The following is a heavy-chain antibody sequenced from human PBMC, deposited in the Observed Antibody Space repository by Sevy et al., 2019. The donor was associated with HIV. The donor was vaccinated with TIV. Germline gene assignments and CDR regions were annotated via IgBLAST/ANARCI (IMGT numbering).Heavy chain of an antibody. D-gene: IGHD2-15*01. J-gene: IGHJ6*03. CDR3: AKAYCSGGSCYSGVYYYYMDV. CDR2: ISWDGGST. V-gene: IGHV3-43*01. Sequence: GGSLRLSCAASGFTFDDYTMHWVRQAPGKGLEWVSLISWDGGSTYYADSVKGRFTISRDNSKNSLYLQMNSLRTEDTALYYCAKAYCSGGSCYSGVYYYYMDVWGKGTTVTVSS. CDR1: GFTFDDYT.